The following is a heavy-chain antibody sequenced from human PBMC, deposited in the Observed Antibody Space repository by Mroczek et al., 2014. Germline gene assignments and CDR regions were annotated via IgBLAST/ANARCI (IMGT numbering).Heavy chain of an antibody. CDR2: ISYDGSNK. CDR3: AKDFGFTMIVVA. V-gene: IGHV3-30*18. J-gene: IGHJ5*02. Sequence: QVQLVQSGGGVVQPGRSLRLSCAASGFTFSSYGMHWVRQAPGKGLEWVAVISYDGSNKYYADSVKGRFTISRDNSKNTLYLQMNSLRAEDTAVYYCAKDFGFTMIVVAWGQGTLVTVSS. D-gene: IGHD3-22*01. CDR1: GFTFSSYG.